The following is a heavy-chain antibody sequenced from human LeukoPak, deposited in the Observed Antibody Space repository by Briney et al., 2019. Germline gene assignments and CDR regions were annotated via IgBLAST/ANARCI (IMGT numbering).Heavy chain of an antibody. CDR2: VYSSGST. CDR3: ARHGDYYCRTTSCFDY. Sequence: PSETLSLTCTVSGGSISSYYWSWVRPPPGKGLEWIGYVYSSGSTNYNPSLKSRVTISVDTSKNQFSLKLSSVTAADTAVYYCARHGDYYCRTTSCFDYWGQGSLVTVSS. J-gene: IGHJ4*02. V-gene: IGHV4-59*08. D-gene: IGHD2-2*01. CDR1: GGSISSYY.